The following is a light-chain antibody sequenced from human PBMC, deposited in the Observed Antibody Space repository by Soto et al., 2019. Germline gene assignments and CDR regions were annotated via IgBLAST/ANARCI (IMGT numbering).Light chain of an antibody. CDR2: GAS. Sequence: EIVLTQSPGTLSLSPGERATLSCRASQSVISTYLAWYQQKPGQAPRLLIYGASSRATGIPDRFSGSGSGTDFTLTISSLQSEDFAVYYCQQYDKWPTWTFGQGTKVDIK. CDR3: QQYDKWPTWT. CDR1: QSVISTY. V-gene: IGKV3-20*01. J-gene: IGKJ1*01.